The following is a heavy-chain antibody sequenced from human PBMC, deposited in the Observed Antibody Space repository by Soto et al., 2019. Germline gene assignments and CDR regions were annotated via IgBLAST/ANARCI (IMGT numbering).Heavy chain of an antibody. D-gene: IGHD1-1*01. CDR3: ARLHFYNIPIFVDS. J-gene: IGHJ4*02. CDR1: GASTSNSY. V-gene: IGHV4-59*01. CDR2: VFSSGYT. Sequence: QVQLQESGPGLVKPSETLSLTCTVSGASTSNSYWTWIRQPPGKGLEWIGYVFSSGYTNYKPSLKSRVTISLDASQNQFSLKLNSVTAADTAVYYCARLHFYNIPIFVDSWGQGTLVAVSS.